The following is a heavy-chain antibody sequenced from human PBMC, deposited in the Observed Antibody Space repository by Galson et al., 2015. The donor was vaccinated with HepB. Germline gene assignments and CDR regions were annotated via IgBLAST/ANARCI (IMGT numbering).Heavy chain of an antibody. CDR1: GYTFTSYG. CDR2: INIYKSYT. CDR3: ARGSLWFGESLPLYFDL. J-gene: IGHJ4*02. V-gene: IGHV1-18*01. Sequence: SVKVSCKASGYTFTSYGITWVRQAPGQGLEWMGRINIYKSYTNYAQKLQGRVTLTADALTKTAYMELTSLTSEDTALYYCARGSLWFGESLPLYFDLWGQGTLVTVSS. D-gene: IGHD3-10*01.